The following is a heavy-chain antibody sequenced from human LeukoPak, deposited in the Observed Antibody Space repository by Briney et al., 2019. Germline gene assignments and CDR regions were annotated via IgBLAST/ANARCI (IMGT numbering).Heavy chain of an antibody. CDR3: ARVPLKDKPAAGPIYYYYYMDV. CDR1: GGSISSYY. V-gene: IGHV4-59*01. D-gene: IGHD6-13*01. Sequence: PSETLSLTCTVSGGSISSYYWSWIRQPPGKGLEWIGYIYYSGSTNYNPSLKSRVTISVDTSKNQFSLKLSSVTAADTAVYYCARVPLKDKPAAGPIYYYYYMDVWGKGTTVTVSS. J-gene: IGHJ6*03. CDR2: IYYSGST.